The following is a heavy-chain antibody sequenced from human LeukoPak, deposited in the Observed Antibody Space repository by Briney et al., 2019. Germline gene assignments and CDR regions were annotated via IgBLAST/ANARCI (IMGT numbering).Heavy chain of an antibody. CDR2: ITSRSETR. D-gene: IGHD5-12*01. J-gene: IGHJ4*02. V-gene: IGHV3-48*03. CDR3: VRSFAVDSGNFNYYFDY. CDR1: GFTFGTYG. Sequence: PGGSLRLSCAASGFTFGTYGMNWVRQAPGKGLEWISCITSRSETRYYADSVKGRFTISRDNAKNSLFLQLNSLRADDTAVYYCVRSFAVDSGNFNYYFDYWGQGTLVTVSS.